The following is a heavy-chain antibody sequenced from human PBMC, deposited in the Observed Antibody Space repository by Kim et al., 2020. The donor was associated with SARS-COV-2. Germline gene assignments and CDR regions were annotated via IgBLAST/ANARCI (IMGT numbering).Heavy chain of an antibody. CDR3: ARDGEIVVVPAAIHYCYGMDV. Sequence: ASVKVSCKASGYTFTSYYMHWVRQAPGQGLEWMGIINPSGGSTSYAQKFQGRVTMTRDTSTSTVYMELSSLRSEDTAVYYCARDGEIVVVPAAIHYCYGMDVWGQGTTVTVSS. V-gene: IGHV1-46*01. CDR2: INPSGGST. CDR1: GYTFTSYY. D-gene: IGHD2-2*01. J-gene: IGHJ6*02.